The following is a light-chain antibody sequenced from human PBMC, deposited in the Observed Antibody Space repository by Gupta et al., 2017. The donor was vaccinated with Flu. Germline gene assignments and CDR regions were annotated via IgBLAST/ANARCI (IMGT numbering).Light chain of an antibody. Sequence: SYVLAQPPSVSVAPGQTARITCGGNNIGSKSEHWYQQKPGLAPVLVVYDDRDRPSGIPERFSGSNSGNTATLTISRVEAGDEAAYYCQVWDTSSDHVVFGGGIKLTVL. J-gene: IGLJ2*01. V-gene: IGLV3-21*02. CDR2: DDR. CDR1: NIGSKS. CDR3: QVWDTSSDHVV.